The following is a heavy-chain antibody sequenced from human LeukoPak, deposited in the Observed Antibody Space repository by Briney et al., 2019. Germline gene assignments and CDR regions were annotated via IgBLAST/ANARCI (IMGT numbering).Heavy chain of an antibody. CDR2: ISRSGSTI. Sequence: GGSLTLSCAVSGFPFSSYEMNWVRQAPGKGLEWVAYISRSGSTIYYADSVKGRYTISRDNAKNSLYLQMNSLRAEDTAGYYCAELGITMIGGVWGKGTTVTISS. V-gene: IGHV3-48*03. D-gene: IGHD3-10*02. J-gene: IGHJ6*04. CDR3: AELGITMIGGV. CDR1: GFPFSSYE.